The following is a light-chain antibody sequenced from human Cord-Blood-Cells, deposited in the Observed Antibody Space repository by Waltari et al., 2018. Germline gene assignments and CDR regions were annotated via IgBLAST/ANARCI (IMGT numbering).Light chain of an antibody. CDR1: QSLLHSNGYNY. J-gene: IGKJ1*01. Sequence: DIVMTQSPLPLPVTPGEQASLSCRSSQSLLHSNGYNYLDWYLQKPGQSPQLLIYLGSNRASGVPDRFSGSGSGTDFTLKISRVEAEDVGVYYCMQALQTPWTFGQGTKVEIK. CDR3: MQALQTPWT. V-gene: IGKV2-28*01. CDR2: LGS.